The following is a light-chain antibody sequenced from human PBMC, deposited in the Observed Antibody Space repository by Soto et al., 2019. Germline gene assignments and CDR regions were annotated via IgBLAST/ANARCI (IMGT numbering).Light chain of an antibody. V-gene: IGKV3-15*01. CDR2: GAS. CDR3: QQYNKWPPRT. CDR1: QSVNNN. J-gene: IGKJ1*01. Sequence: EIVMTQSPATLSVSPGERATLSCRASQSVNNNLAWYQHKPGQAPRLLIYGASSRATGIPARFSGSGSGTEFTLTISSLQSEDFAVYYCQQYNKWPPRTFGPGTKVEIK.